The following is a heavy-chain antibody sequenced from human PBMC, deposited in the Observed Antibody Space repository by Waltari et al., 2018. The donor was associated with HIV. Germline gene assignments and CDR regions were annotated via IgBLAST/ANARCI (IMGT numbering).Heavy chain of an antibody. Sequence: EVLLVQSGGGLVKPGGSLRLSCEGSGFILSNFTMNWIRQVPGRGLELVSSISTLGRTYYADSMKGRFTISRDNAKKSLYLQMNSLRAEDTAIYYCTRDGDPNWGQGTLVTVSS. V-gene: IGHV3-21*01. J-gene: IGHJ4*02. CDR2: ISTLGRT. CDR1: GFILSNFT. CDR3: TRDGDPN.